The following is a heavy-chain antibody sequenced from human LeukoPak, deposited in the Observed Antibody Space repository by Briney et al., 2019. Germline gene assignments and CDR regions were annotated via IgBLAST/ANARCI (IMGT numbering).Heavy chain of an antibody. CDR2: ISGSGGST. V-gene: IGHV3-23*01. CDR1: GFTFSSYA. J-gene: IGHJ4*02. D-gene: IGHD3-22*01. CDR3: AKAMYYYDSSGDFFDY. Sequence: PGGSLRLSCAASGFTFSSYAMSWVRQAPGKGLEWVSAISGSGGSTYYADSVKGRFTISRDNSKNTLYLQMNSLRAEDTVVYYCAKAMYYYDSSGDFFDYWGQGTLVTVSS.